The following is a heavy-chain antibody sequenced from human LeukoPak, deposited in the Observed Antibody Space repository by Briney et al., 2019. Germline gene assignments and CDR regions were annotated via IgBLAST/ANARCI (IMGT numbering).Heavy chain of an antibody. V-gene: IGHV1-8*01. D-gene: IGHD1-1*01. CDR3: ASLGWNDEGSIDY. J-gene: IGHJ4*02. CDR2: MNPNSGNT. Sequence: GASVKVSCKASGYTFTSYDINWVRQATGQGLEWMGWMNPNSGNTGYAQKFQGRVTMTRNTSISTDYMELSSLRSEDTAVYYCASLGWNDEGSIDYWGQGTLVTVSS. CDR1: GYTFTSYD.